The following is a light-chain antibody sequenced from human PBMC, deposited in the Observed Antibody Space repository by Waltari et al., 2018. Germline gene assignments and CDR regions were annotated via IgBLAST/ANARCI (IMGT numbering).Light chain of an antibody. Sequence: SYEVTQPHSVSVSPGQTASITCSGHKLGDKYASWYQQKPGQSPVLVIYQDTKRPSGIPGRVSGSNSGNTATLTISGTQAMDEADYYCQAWDIYTAVFGGGTKLTVL. V-gene: IGLV3-1*01. CDR2: QDT. CDR1: KLGDKY. CDR3: QAWDIYTAV. J-gene: IGLJ3*02.